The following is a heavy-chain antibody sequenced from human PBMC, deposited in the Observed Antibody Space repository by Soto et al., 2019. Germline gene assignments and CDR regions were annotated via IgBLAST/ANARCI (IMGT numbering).Heavy chain of an antibody. V-gene: IGHV1-18*01. CDR1: GYTFTSYG. CDR3: ARDLSGTTGTWNYYYGMDV. CDR2: ISAYNGNT. Sequence: GASVKVSCKASGYTFTSYGISWVRQAPGQGLEWMGWISAYNGNTNYAQKLQGRVTMTTDTSTSTAYMELRSLRSDDTAVYYCARDLSGTTGTWNYYYGMDVWGQGTTVTVSS. D-gene: IGHD1-1*01. J-gene: IGHJ6*02.